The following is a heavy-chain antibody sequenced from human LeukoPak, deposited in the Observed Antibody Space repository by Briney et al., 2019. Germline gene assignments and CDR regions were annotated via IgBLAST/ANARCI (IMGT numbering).Heavy chain of an antibody. Sequence: GGSLRLSCAASGFTVSYNHVSWVRQAPGKGLEWVSVIYGGDSTYYADSVKGRFIISRDNSKNTLYLQMNSLRAEDTAVYYCVRDDDRPDNGLDYWGQGTLVTVSS. V-gene: IGHV3-66*01. CDR2: IYGGDST. CDR3: VRDDDRPDNGLDY. J-gene: IGHJ4*02. D-gene: IGHD3-22*01. CDR1: GFTVSYNH.